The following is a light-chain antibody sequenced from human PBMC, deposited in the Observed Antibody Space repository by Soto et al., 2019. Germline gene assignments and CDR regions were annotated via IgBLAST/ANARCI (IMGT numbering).Light chain of an antibody. CDR2: GAS. V-gene: IGKV1-39*01. Sequence: DIQMTQSPSSLSASVGDRVTITCRASQSISTNLSWYQKKPGKAPKLLISGASSLQSGVPSRFSGSGSGIDFSLTISSLQPEDFAIYFCQQSYITLYSFGQGTNLEIK. CDR1: QSISTN. J-gene: IGKJ2*03. CDR3: QQSYITLYS.